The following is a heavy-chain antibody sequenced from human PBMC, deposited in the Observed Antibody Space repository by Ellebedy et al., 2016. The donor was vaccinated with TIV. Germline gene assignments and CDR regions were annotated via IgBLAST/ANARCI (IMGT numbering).Heavy chain of an antibody. Sequence: SVKVSXKASGGSFNNFAINWVRQAPGQGLEWMGGSLPIFGSPYYSEKFQGRVAINADESTNTAYMELNSLKSEDTAVYFCAREGILNAFDIWGQGTMATVSS. J-gene: IGHJ3*02. D-gene: IGHD2/OR15-2a*01. CDR1: GGSFNNFA. V-gene: IGHV1-69*13. CDR3: AREGILNAFDI. CDR2: SLPIFGSP.